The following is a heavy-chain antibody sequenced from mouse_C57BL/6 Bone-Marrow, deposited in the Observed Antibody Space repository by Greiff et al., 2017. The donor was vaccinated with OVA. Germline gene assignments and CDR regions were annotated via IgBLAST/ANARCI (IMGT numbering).Heavy chain of an antibody. Sequence: QVQLQQSGAELVRPGTSVKVSCKASGYAFTNYLIEWVKQRPGQGLEWIGVINPGSGGTNYNEKFKGKATLTADKSSSTAYMQLSSLTSEDSAVYFCACGYDEYFDVWGTGTTVTVSS. J-gene: IGHJ1*03. CDR3: ACGYDEYFDV. D-gene: IGHD2-2*01. CDR1: GYAFTNYL. V-gene: IGHV1-54*01. CDR2: INPGSGGT.